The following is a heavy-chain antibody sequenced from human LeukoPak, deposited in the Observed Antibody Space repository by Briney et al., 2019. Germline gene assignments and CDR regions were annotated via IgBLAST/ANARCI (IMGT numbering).Heavy chain of an antibody. CDR1: GDTFSNYP. CDR3: ATHTGGYNSWLFDI. CDR2: IIPIYGTA. Sequence: ASVKVSCKASGDTFSNYPIVWVRQAPGRGLEWVGGIIPIYGTANYAQMFQGRITLTAHESTATAYLELRSLTSDDTALYFCATHTGGYNSWLFDIWGQGTLVTVSS. J-gene: IGHJ5*02. D-gene: IGHD5-24*01. V-gene: IGHV1-69*13.